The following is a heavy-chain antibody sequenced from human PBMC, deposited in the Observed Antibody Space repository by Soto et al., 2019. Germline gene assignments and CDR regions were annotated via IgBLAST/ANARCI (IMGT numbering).Heavy chain of an antibody. CDR1: GYSFSSHA. J-gene: IGHJ4*02. CDR3: ARGGALSTSWYWGDGLDS. V-gene: IGHV1-69*06. D-gene: IGHD6-13*01. Sequence: QVQLEQSGSEVKKSGSSVKVSCKASGYSFSSHAITWVRQAPGQGFGWRGGIIPVFGTPSYAQKFQGRVTISADKSTNTSYLELRSLRSEDTAVYYCARGGALSTSWYWGDGLDSWGQGTQVTVSS. CDR2: IIPVFGTP.